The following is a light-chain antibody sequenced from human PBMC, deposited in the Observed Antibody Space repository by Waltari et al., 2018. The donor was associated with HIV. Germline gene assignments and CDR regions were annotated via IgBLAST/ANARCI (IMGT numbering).Light chain of an antibody. CDR1: SSDVGGYDY. Sequence: QSALTQPPSASGSPGQSVTISCSGTSSDVGGYDYVSWYQQHPGKAPKLRIYEVSKPPSGFPYRFPGSMSCTTASLTASGLQAEDEADYYCSSPAGSNNYVFGTGTKVTVL. V-gene: IGLV2-8*01. J-gene: IGLJ1*01. CDR2: EVS. CDR3: SSPAGSNNYV.